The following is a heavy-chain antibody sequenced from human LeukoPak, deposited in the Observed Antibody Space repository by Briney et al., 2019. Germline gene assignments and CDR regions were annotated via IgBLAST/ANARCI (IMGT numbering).Heavy chain of an antibody. D-gene: IGHD2-2*02. CDR1: GGTFSSYA. J-gene: IGHJ5*02. V-gene: IGHV1-69*04. Sequence: SVKVSCKASGGTFSSYAISWVRQAPGQGLEWMGRIIPILGIANYAQKFQGRVTITADKSTSTAYMELGSLRSEDTAVYYCARLYCSSTSCYTYWFDPWGQGTLVTVSS. CDR3: ARLYCSSTSCYTYWFDP. CDR2: IIPILGIA.